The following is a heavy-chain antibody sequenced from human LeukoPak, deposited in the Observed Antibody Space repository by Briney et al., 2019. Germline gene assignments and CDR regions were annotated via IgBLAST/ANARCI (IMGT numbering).Heavy chain of an antibody. V-gene: IGHV3-74*01. Sequence: GGSLRLSCAVSGFTFSSYWMHCARHAPGRGLVWVSCVNSDRINTRYADSVKDRFTVSRDNDKNTLHLQMNSLRAEDTAVYYCARDLRHPYDSSAYYFDYRGQGTLVTVSS. CDR1: GFTFSSYW. D-gene: IGHD3-22*01. CDR2: VNSDRINT. CDR3: ARDLRHPYDSSAYYFDY. J-gene: IGHJ4*02.